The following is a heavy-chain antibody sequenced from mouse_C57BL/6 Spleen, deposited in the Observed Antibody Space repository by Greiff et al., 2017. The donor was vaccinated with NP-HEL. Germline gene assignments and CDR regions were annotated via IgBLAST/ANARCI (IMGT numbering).Heavy chain of an antibody. J-gene: IGHJ4*01. Sequence: QVQLQQSGPELVKPGASVKISCKASGYAFSSSWMNWVKQRPGKGLEWIGRIYPGDGDTNYNGKFKGKATLTADKSSSTAYMQLSSLTSEDSAVYFCARSYYGSTGDYAMDYWGQGTSVTVSS. CDR3: ARSYYGSTGDYAMDY. CDR2: IYPGDGDT. D-gene: IGHD1-1*01. V-gene: IGHV1-82*01. CDR1: GYAFSSSW.